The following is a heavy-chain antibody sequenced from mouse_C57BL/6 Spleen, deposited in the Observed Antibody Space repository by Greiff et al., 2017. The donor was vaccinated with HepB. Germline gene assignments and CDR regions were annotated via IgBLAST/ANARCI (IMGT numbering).Heavy chain of an antibody. CDR2: IYPGDGDT. J-gene: IGHJ2*01. V-gene: IGHV1-82*01. CDR3: ARGGSGYAEDY. CDR1: GYAFSSSW. D-gene: IGHD3-2*02. Sequence: QVQLQQSGPELVKPGASVKISCKASGYAFSSSWMNWVKQRPGKGLEWIGRIYPGDGDTNYNGKFKGKATLTADKSSSTAYMQLSSLTSEDSAVYFCARGGSGYAEDYWGQGTTLTVSS.